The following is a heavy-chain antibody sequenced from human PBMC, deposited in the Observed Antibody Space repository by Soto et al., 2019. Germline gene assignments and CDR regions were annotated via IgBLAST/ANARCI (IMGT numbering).Heavy chain of an antibody. CDR2: ISSSSSYI. CDR3: ARGGRAAAAGTQSFFDY. V-gene: IGHV3-21*01. D-gene: IGHD6-13*01. CDR1: GFTFSSYS. J-gene: IGHJ4*02. Sequence: PGGSLRLSCAASGFTFSSYSMNWVRQAPGKGLEWVSSISSSSSYIYYADSVEGRFTISRDNAKNSLYLQMNSLRAEDTAVYYCARGGRAAAAGTQSFFDYWGQGTLVTVSS.